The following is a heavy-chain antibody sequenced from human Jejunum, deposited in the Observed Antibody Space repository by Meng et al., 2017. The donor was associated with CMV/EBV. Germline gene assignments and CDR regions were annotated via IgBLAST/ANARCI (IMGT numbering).Heavy chain of an antibody. CDR3: ATGGSTGWYSNREY. CDR1: GGSISSSNW. Sequence: GGSISSSNWWSWVRQSSGKGLEWIGEIYHSGTTNYNPSLKSRVTISADTSKNEFFLKLSSVTAADTAVYYCATGGSTGWYSNREYWGQGTRVTVSS. J-gene: IGHJ4*02. CDR2: IYHSGTT. D-gene: IGHD6-19*01. V-gene: IGHV4-4*02.